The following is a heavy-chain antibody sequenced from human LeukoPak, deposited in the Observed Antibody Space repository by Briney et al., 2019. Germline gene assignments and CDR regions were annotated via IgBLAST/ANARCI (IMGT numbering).Heavy chain of an antibody. J-gene: IGHJ6*02. CDR1: GGSISSSSYY. CDR3: RKMIAAAGSDYGMDV. D-gene: IGHD6-13*01. V-gene: IGHV4-39*01. CDR2: IYYSGST. Sequence: NPSETLSLTCTVSGGSISSSSYYWGWIRQPPGKGLEWIGSIYYSGSTYYNPSLKSRVTISVDTSKNQFSLKLSSVTAADTAVYYCRKMIAAAGSDYGMDVWGQGTTVTVSS.